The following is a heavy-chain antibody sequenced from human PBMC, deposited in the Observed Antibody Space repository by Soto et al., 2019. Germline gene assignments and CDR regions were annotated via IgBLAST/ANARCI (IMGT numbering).Heavy chain of an antibody. CDR2: IGSKGETYAT. D-gene: IGHD3-9*01. J-gene: IGHJ4*02. Sequence: EVQLVESGGGLVQPGGSLKLCCSASGFTFGDSALQWVRQASGNGLEWLGRIGSKGETYATAYAASVKGRFTISRDDSKNTAYLQMNSLESEDTAVYYCSRDDSDWFFNWGRGTLVTVSS. CDR1: GFTFGDSA. V-gene: IGHV3-73*02. CDR3: SRDDSDWFFN.